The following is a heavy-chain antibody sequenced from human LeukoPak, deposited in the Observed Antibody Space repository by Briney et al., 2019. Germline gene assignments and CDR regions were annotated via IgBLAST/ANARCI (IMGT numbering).Heavy chain of an antibody. D-gene: IGHD1-26*01. CDR2: INHSGST. CDR1: GGSFSGYY. CDR3: ARGSGTYYVGHSSDAFDI. J-gene: IGHJ3*02. Sequence: SETLSLTCAVYGGSFSGYYWSWIRQPPGKGLEWIGEINHSGSTNYNPSLKSRVTISVDTSKNQFSLKLSSVTAADTAMYYCARGSGTYYVGHSSDAFDIWGQGTMVTVSS. V-gene: IGHV4-34*01.